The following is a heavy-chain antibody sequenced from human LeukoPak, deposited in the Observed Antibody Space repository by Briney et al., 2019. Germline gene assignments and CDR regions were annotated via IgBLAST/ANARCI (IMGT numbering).Heavy chain of an antibody. V-gene: IGHV4-61*02. J-gene: IGHJ4*02. CDR1: GGSISSGSYY. CDR2: IYTSGST. D-gene: IGHD5-12*01. CDR3: AVYSGYGRSDY. Sequence: PSQTLSLTCTVSGGSISSGSYYWSWIRQPAGKGLEWIGRIYTSGSTNYNSSLKSRVTISVDTSKNQFSLKLSSVTAADTAVYYCAVYSGYGRSDYWGQGTLVTVSS.